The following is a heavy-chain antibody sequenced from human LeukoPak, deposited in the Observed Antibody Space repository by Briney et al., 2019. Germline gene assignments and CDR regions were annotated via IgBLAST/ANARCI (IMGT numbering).Heavy chain of an antibody. CDR1: GFTVPNYA. CDR3: AKGFYCDGRGDYLDF. CDR2: ISGGGYNT. J-gene: IGHJ4*02. Sequence: PGGSLRLSCAASGFTVPNYAMAWVRQAPGKGLEWVSSISGGGYNTYYADSVEGRFTISRDNSKNTLYLQLTSLRAEDTAVYYCAKGFYCDGRGDYLDFWGQGTLVTVSS. V-gene: IGHV3-23*01. D-gene: IGHD2-21*01.